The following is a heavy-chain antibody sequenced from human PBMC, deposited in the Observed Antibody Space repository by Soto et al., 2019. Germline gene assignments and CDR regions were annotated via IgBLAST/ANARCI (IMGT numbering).Heavy chain of an antibody. V-gene: IGHV4-34*01. J-gene: IGHJ5*02. CDR1: GGSFSGYY. CDR2: INHSGST. Sequence: TSETLSLTCAVYGGSFSGYYWSWIRQPPGKGLEWIGEINHSGSTNYNPSLKSRVTISVDTSKNQFSLKLSSVTAADTAVYYCARGGYNWNYVWGGHTSNWFDPWGQGTLVTVSS. CDR3: ARGGYNWNYVWGGHTSNWFDP. D-gene: IGHD1-7*01.